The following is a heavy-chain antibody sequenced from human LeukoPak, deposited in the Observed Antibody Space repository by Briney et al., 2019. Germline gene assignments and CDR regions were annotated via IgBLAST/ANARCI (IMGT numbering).Heavy chain of an antibody. D-gene: IGHD3-10*01. CDR1: GYTLTELS. J-gene: IGHJ5*02. V-gene: IGHV1-24*01. Sequence: ASVKVSCKVSGYTLTELSMHWVRQAPGKGLEWKGGFDPEDGETIYAQKFQGRVTMTEDTSTDTAYMELSSLRSEDTAVYYCATGHYGSGSYANWFDPWGQGTLVTVSS. CDR2: FDPEDGET. CDR3: ATGHYGSGSYANWFDP.